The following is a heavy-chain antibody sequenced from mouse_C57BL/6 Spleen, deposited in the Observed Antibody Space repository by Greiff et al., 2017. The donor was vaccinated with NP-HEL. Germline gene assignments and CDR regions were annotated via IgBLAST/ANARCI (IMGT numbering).Heavy chain of an antibody. CDR1: GFTFKDYY. CDR3: ARSGVYYGYDY. J-gene: IGHJ2*01. D-gene: IGHD2-2*01. Sequence: EVQLQQSGAELVKPGASVKLSCPASGFTFKDYYMHWVKQRPDQGLEWIGRIDPGDGKTKYAPKFQGKATITADTSSNTAYLQLSSLTSEDTAVYYCARSGVYYGYDYWGQGTTLTVSS. V-gene: IGHV14-2*01. CDR2: IDPGDGKT.